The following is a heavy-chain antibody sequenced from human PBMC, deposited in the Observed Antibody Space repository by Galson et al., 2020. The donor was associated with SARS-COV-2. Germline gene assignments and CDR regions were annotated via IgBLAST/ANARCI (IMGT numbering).Heavy chain of an antibody. CDR2: INPNSGGT. V-gene: IGHV1-2*02. CDR3: ARDTQQHHNNWFDP. Sequence: GESLKISCKASGYTFTGYYMHWVRQAPGQGLEWMGWINPNSGGTNYAQKFQGRVTMTRDTSISTAYMELSRLRSDDTAVYYCARDTQQHHNNWFDPWGQGTLVTVSS. CDR1: GYTFTGYY. D-gene: IGHD6-13*01. J-gene: IGHJ5*02.